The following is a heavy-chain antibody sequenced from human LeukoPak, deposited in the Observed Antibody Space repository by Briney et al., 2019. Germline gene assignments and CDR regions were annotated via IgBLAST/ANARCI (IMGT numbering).Heavy chain of an antibody. D-gene: IGHD3-10*01. V-gene: IGHV1-2*02. CDR2: INPKSDVT. Sequence: ASVKVSCKASGYTFTDYYIHWVRQAPGQGFEWMGWINPKSDVTDYSEKFQDRATLTRDTSISAAYMELSRLRSDDTAIYYCARLLKGIWFGDNYFDHWGQGTLVTVTS. CDR3: ARLLKGIWFGDNYFDH. J-gene: IGHJ4*02. CDR1: GYTFTDYY.